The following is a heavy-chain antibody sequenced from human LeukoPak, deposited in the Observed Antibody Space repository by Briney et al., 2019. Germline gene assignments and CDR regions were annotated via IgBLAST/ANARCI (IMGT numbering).Heavy chain of an antibody. Sequence: GGSLRLSCAGSAFTFNSFAMHWVRVAPGKGLEGVAAISYDGEDEVYGDSVRGCFTISRDNAKSTLHLQMDSLRAEDTAVFYCARAHCSSTGCPPDHWGQGALVIVSS. CDR1: AFTFNSFA. D-gene: IGHD2-2*01. CDR3: ARAHCSSTGCPPDH. V-gene: IGHV3-30*08. J-gene: IGHJ5*02. CDR2: ISYDGEDE.